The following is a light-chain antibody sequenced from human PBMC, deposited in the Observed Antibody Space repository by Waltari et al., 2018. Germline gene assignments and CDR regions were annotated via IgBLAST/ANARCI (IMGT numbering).Light chain of an antibody. J-gene: IGKJ2*01. V-gene: IGKV3-11*01. Sequence: SCRASQSVSRYMAWYQQKPGQAPRLLIYDISNRATGIPARFSGSGSGSYFTLTISSLEPEDFAVYYCHQHNNWPYTFGQGTKLEI. CDR1: QSVSRY. CDR2: DIS. CDR3: HQHNNWPYT.